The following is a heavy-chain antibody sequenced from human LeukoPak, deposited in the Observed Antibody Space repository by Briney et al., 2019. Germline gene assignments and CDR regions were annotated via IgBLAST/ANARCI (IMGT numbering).Heavy chain of an antibody. D-gene: IGHD1-26*01. J-gene: IGHJ6*02. Sequence: PSETLSLTCAVYGGSFSGYYWSWIRQPPGKGLEWIGEINHSGSTNYNPSLKSRVTISVDTSKNQFSLKLSSVTAADTAVYYCAGGPPELGATRAGTDVWGQGTTVTVSS. CDR3: AGGPPELGATRAGTDV. CDR2: INHSGST. V-gene: IGHV4-34*01. CDR1: GGSFSGYY.